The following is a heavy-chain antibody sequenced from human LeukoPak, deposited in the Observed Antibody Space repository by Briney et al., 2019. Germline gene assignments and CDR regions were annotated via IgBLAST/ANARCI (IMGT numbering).Heavy chain of an antibody. J-gene: IGHJ4*02. CDR1: GLTFSFSSYA. V-gene: IGHV3-30-3*01. Sequence: GGSLRLSCAPSGLTFSFSSYAMHWVRQAPGKGLEWVAIISYDGTKKNYADSVKGRFTISRDNSKNTLSLQMNSLTAEDTAVYYCVRVDGSGSSLDYWGQGTLVTVSS. CDR3: VRVDGSGSSLDY. D-gene: IGHD6-13*01. CDR2: ISYDGTKK.